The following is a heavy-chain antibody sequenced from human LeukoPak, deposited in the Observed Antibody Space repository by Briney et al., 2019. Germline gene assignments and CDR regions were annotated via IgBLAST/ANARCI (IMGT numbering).Heavy chain of an antibody. CDR3: ATYGMDA. CDR1: GYSISSGYQ. Sequence: PSETLSLTCGVSGYSISSGYQWAWIRQPPGKGLEWIGEINHSGSTNYNPSLKSRVTISVDTSKNQFSLKLSSVTAADTAVYYCATYGMDAWGQGTTVTVSS. CDR2: INHSGST. V-gene: IGHV4-38-2*01. J-gene: IGHJ6*02.